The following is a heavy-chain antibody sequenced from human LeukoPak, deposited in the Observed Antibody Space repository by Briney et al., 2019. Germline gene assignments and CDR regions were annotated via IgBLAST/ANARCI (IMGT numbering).Heavy chain of an antibody. V-gene: IGHV3-21*01. CDR2: ISSSSSYI. CDR1: GFTFSSYS. J-gene: IGHJ4*02. CDR3: ARVLGSSWADY. Sequence: GGSLRLSCAASGFTFSSYSMNWVRQAPGKGLEWVSSISSSSSYIYYADSVKGRFTISRDNAKNSPYLQMNSLRAEDTAVYYCARVLGSSWADYWGQGTLVTVSS. D-gene: IGHD6-13*01.